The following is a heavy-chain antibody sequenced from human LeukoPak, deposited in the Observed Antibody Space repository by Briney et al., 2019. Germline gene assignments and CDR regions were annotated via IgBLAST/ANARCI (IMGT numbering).Heavy chain of an antibody. CDR2: IYYSGST. V-gene: IGHV4-59*01. Sequence: SETLSLTCTVSGGSISSYYWSWIRQPPGKGLEWIGYIYYSGSTNYNPSLKSRVTISVDTSKNQLSLKLSSVTAADTAVYYCARSSRGYSYGAWGQGTLVTVSS. CDR3: ARSSRGYSYGA. J-gene: IGHJ5*02. CDR1: GGSISSYY. D-gene: IGHD5-18*01.